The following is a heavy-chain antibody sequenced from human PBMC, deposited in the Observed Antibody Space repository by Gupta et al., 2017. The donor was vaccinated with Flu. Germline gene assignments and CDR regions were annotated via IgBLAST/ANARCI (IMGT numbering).Heavy chain of an antibody. CDR3: ARDKPATSYFYGMEV. D-gene: IGHD2-2*01. Sequence: QAPGQGLEWMGWINPNSGVTNYAQKFQGRFTMTRDTSISTAYMELSGLRSDDTAVYFCARDKPATSYFYGMEVWGQGTTVTVSS. V-gene: IGHV1-2*02. CDR2: INPNSGVT. J-gene: IGHJ6*02.